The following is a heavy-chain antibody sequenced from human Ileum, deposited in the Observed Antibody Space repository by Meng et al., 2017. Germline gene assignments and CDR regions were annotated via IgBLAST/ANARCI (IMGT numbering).Heavy chain of an antibody. Sequence: VKLRQAGPGLVKPSQPLSLTCAVSGGSVSSNIAAWNWIRQSPLRGLEWLGRTYYRSKWYSEYAVSVKSRISITPDTSKNQFSLQMNSVTPEDTAVYYCASGSGSLDYWGPGTLVTVSS. V-gene: IGHV6-1*01. CDR1: GGSVSSNIAA. CDR3: ASGSGSLDY. CDR2: TYYRSKWYS. D-gene: IGHD3-3*01. J-gene: IGHJ4*02.